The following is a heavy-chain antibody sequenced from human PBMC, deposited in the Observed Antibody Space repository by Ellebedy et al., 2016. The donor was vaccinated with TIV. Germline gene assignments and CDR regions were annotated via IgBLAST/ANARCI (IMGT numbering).Heavy chain of an antibody. CDR2: ISSSSSYI. J-gene: IGHJ4*02. Sequence: GGSLRLXXAASGFTFSSYSMNWVRQAPGKGLEWVSSISSSSSYIYYADSVKGRFTISRDDAKNPLYLQMNSLRAEDTAVYYCARDREVSGSYYGYWGQGTLVTVSS. CDR1: GFTFSSYS. V-gene: IGHV3-21*01. CDR3: ARDREVSGSYYGY. D-gene: IGHD1-26*01.